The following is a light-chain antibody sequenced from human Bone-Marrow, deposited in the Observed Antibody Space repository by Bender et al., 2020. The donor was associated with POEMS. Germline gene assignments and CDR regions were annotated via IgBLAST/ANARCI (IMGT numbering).Light chain of an antibody. CDR1: RSDVEIYNV. CDR2: DVS. Sequence: QSALTHPASVSGSPGQSITISCTGTRSDVEIYNVFSWYQQHPGKAPKLMIYDVSNRPSGVSNRFSASKSGNTASLTISARQADDEADYYCCSYIGSDTWVFGGGTKVTVL. V-gene: IGLV2-23*02. J-gene: IGLJ3*02. CDR3: CSYIGSDTWV.